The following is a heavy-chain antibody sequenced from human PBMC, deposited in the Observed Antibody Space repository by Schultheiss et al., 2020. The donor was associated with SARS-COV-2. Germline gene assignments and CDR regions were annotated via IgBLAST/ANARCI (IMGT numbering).Heavy chain of an antibody. CDR2: IYYSGST. CDR3: ARVRGYCTNGVCYTSYYYYDMDD. J-gene: IGHJ6*03. D-gene: IGHD2-8*01. Sequence: SETLSLTCTVSGGSISSYYWSWIRQPPGKGLEWIGYIYYSGSTNYNPSLKSRVTISVDTSKNQFSLKLSSVTAADTAVYYCARVRGYCTNGVCYTSYYYYDMDDWGKGTTVTVSS. V-gene: IGHV4-59*01. CDR1: GGSISSYY.